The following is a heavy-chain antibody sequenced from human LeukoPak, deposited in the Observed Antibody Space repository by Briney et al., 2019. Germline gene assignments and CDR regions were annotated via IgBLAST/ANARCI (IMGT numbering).Heavy chain of an antibody. CDR3: AREGYTSGWFRL. Sequence: PGRSLRLSCAASGFTFSSYAMHWVRQAPGKGLEWVAVISYDGSNKYYADSVKGRFTISRDDSKNMVYLQMNSLRAEDTAVYFCAREGYTSGWFRLWGQGTLVTVSS. V-gene: IGHV3-30*14. J-gene: IGHJ4*02. CDR2: ISYDGSNK. D-gene: IGHD6-19*01. CDR1: GFTFSSYA.